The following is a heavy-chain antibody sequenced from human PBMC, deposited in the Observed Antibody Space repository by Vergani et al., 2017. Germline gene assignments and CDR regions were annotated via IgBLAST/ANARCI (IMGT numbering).Heavy chain of an antibody. D-gene: IGHD6-19*01. Sequence: QVQLVQSGAEVKKPGASVKVSCKASGYTFTSYGIRWVRQAPGQGLEWMGWISSYNGNTNYAQKLQGRVTMTTDTSTSTSYMELRSLRSDDTAVYYCARVLTNSSGWYGFRRDYYYGMDVWGQGTTVTVSS. CDR3: ARVLTNSSGWYGFRRDYYYGMDV. J-gene: IGHJ6*02. CDR1: GYTFTSYG. CDR2: ISSYNGNT. V-gene: IGHV1-18*01.